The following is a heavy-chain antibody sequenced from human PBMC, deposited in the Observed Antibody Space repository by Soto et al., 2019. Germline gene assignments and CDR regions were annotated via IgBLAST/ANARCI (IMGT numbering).Heavy chain of an antibody. CDR2: INPNNGYT. CDR1: RYTFTSYY. Sequence: ASVKVSCKASRYTFTSYYIHWVRQAPGQGLEWMGWINPNNGYTKYTQKFQGRVTVTRDTSITTAYLELTRLQSDDTAVYYCAKAKFDFWSGYWSPSLDFWGQGTLVTVSS. J-gene: IGHJ4*02. D-gene: IGHD3-3*01. V-gene: IGHV1-2*02. CDR3: AKAKFDFWSGYWSPSLDF.